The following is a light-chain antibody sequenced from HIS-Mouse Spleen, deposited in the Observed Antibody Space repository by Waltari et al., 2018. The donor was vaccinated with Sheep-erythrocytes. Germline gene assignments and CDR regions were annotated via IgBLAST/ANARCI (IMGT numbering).Light chain of an antibody. CDR3: QAWDSSIYV. CDR2: QDS. V-gene: IGLV3-1*01. J-gene: IGLJ1*01. Sequence: SYELTQQPSVSVSPGQTASITCSGAQLGDKYACWYQQKPGQSPVLVIYQDSKRPSGIPERFSGSNSGNTATLTISGTQAMDEADYYCQAWDSSIYVFGTGTKVTVL. CDR1: QLGDKY.